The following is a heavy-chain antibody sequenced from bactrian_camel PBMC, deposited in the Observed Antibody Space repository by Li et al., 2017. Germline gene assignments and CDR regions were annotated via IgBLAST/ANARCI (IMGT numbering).Heavy chain of an antibody. D-gene: IGHD2*01. CDR2: IYSVGSNT. Sequence: HVQLVESGGGLVQPGGSLKLSCAASGYTRSRYCMSWVRQAPGKGLEWVSSIYSVGSNTYYADSVKGRFTISRDNAKNTAYLEMNSLKSEDTALYYCAVDGGYYSYEHWADFGYWGEGTQVTVS. CDR3: AVDGGYYSYEHWADFGY. CDR1: GYTRSRYC. J-gene: IGHJ6*01. V-gene: IGHV3-2*01.